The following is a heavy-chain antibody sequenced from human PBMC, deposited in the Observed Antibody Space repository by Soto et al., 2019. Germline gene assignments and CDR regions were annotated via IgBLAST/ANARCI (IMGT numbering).Heavy chain of an antibody. CDR3: ARVLTRASLPSGPDY. CDR2: INHSGST. V-gene: IGHV4-34*01. Sequence: SETLSLTCAVYGGSFSGYYWSWIRQPPGKGLEWIGEINHSGSTNYNPSLKSRVTISVDTSKNQFSLKLSSVTAADTAVYYCARVLTRASLPSGPDYWGQGTLVTVS. CDR1: GGSFSGYY. D-gene: IGHD6-6*01. J-gene: IGHJ4*02.